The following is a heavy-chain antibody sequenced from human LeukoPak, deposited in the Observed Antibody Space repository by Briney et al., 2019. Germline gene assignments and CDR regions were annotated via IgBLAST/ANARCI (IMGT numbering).Heavy chain of an antibody. CDR3: ARGPPFAS. J-gene: IGHJ1*01. V-gene: IGHV4-31*03. CDR1: GASITSDDFY. Sequence: SETLSLTCTVSGASITSDDFYWNWIRQHPGKGLEWIGYIYYTGSTYYNSSLKSRVTISIDTSKNRFSLNLSSVTAADTAVYYCARGPPFASWGQGTLVTVSS. CDR2: IYYTGST. D-gene: IGHD3-16*01.